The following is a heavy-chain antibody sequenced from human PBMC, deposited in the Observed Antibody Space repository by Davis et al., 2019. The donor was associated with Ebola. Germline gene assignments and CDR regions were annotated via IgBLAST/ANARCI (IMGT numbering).Heavy chain of an antibody. CDR3: ARGTTSFDY. CDR1: GYTFTSYG. J-gene: IGHJ4*02. CDR2: ISAYNGNT. V-gene: IGHV1-18*01. D-gene: IGHD4-11*01. Sequence: ASVKVSCKASGYTFTSYGISWVRQAPGQGLEWMGWISAYNGNTNYAQKFQGRVTMTRDTSTSTVYMELSSLRSEDTAVYYCARGTTSFDYWGQGTLVTVSS.